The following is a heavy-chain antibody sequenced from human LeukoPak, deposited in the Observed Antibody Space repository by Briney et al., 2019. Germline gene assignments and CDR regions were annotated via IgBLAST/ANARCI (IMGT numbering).Heavy chain of an antibody. CDR1: GGSISSYY. J-gene: IGHJ4*02. V-gene: IGHV4-59*08. Sequence: SETLSLTCTVSGGSISSYYWSWIRQPPGKGLEWIGYIYYSGSTYYNPSLKSRVTISVDTSKNQFSLKLSSVTAADTAVYYCARAYCSGGSCYYDYWGQGTLVTVSS. CDR2: IYYSGST. CDR3: ARAYCSGGSCYYDY. D-gene: IGHD2-15*01.